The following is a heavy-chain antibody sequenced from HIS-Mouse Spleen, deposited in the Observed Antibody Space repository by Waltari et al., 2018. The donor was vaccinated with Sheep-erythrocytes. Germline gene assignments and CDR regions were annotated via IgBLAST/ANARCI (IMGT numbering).Heavy chain of an antibody. CDR3: ARGYCSSTSCYGYFQH. V-gene: IGHV1-2*02. CDR1: GYTFTGSY. CDR2: INPNSGGT. D-gene: IGHD2-2*01. Sequence: QVQLVQSGAEVKKPGASVKVSCKASGYTFTGSYMPWVRQAPGQGFEWMGWINPNSGGTNYAQKFQGRVTMTRDTSISTAYMELSRLRSDDTAVYYCARGYCSSTSCYGYFQHWGQGTLVTVSS. J-gene: IGHJ1*01.